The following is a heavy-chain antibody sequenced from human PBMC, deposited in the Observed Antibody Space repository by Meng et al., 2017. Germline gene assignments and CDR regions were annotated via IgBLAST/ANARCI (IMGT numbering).Heavy chain of an antibody. CDR1: GYTFTSYD. D-gene: IGHD4-23*01. Sequence: ASVKVSCKASGYTFTSYDINWVRQATGQGLEWMGWINTNTGNPTYAQGFTGRFVFSLDTSVSTAYLQFSSLKAEDTAVYYRARRIPELDYGGNDAFDIWGQGTMVTVSS. J-gene: IGHJ3*02. V-gene: IGHV7-4-1*02. CDR3: ARRIPELDYGGNDAFDI. CDR2: INTNTGNP.